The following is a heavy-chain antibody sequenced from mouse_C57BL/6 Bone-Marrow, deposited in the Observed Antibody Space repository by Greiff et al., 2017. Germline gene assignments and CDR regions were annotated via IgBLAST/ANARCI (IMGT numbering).Heavy chain of an antibody. V-gene: IGHV1-15*01. J-gene: IGHJ4*01. CDR1: GYTFTDYE. CDR2: IDPETGGT. D-gene: IGHD2-1*01. CDR3: TRGGIYYGRRRGAMDY. Sequence: VQLQESGAELVRPGASVTLSCKASGYTFTDYEMHWVKQTPVHGLEWIGAIDPETGGTAYNQKFKGKAILTADKSSSTAYMERRSLTSEDSAVYYCTRGGIYYGRRRGAMDYWGQGTSVTVSS.